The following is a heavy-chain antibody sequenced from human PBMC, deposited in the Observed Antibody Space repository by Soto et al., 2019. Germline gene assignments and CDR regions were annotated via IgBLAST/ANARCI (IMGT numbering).Heavy chain of an antibody. CDR2: XIXMXGXP. D-gene: IGHD5-18*01. CDR1: GGTFGSHG. CDR3: ARGAMANFDY. J-gene: IGHJ4*02. V-gene: IGHV1-69*13. Sequence: SVKVSCKASGGTFGSHGIALVRQAPGQGLEXMXXXIXMXGXPXXXXKVQGRATITADESLTSSYLELRSLRSEDTAVYFCARGAMANFDYWGQGTVVTVSS.